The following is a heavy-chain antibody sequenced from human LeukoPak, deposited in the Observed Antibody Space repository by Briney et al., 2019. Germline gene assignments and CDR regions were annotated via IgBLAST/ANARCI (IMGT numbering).Heavy chain of an antibody. CDR1: GFTFISYW. CDR2: IKQDESEK. CDR3: ARDKIEGPTKLDY. D-gene: IGHD1-1*01. V-gene: IGHV3-7*03. J-gene: IGHJ4*02. Sequence: QPGGSLRLSCAASGFTFISYWMSWVRQAPGKGLEWVANIKQDESEKYYVDSVKGRFTISRDNAKNSLYLQMNSLRAEDTAVYYCARDKIEGPTKLDYWGQGILVTVSS.